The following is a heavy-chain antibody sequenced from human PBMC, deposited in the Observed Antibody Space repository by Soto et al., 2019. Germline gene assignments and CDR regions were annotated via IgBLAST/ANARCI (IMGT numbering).Heavy chain of an antibody. CDR1: GGTFSSYA. D-gene: IGHD6-6*01. CDR2: IIPIFGTA. Sequence: SVKVSCKASGGTFSSYAISWVRQAPGQGLEWMGGIIPIFGTANYAQKFQGRVTITADESTSTAYMELSSLRSEDTAVYYCARGARPYNWFDPWGQGTLVTVSS. J-gene: IGHJ5*02. V-gene: IGHV1-69*13. CDR3: ARGARPYNWFDP.